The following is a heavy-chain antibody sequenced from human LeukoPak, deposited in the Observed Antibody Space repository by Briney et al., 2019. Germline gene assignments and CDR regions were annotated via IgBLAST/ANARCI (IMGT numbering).Heavy chain of an antibody. CDR2: INPSGGST. V-gene: IGHV1-46*01. CDR1: GYTFTSYY. J-gene: IGHJ4*02. Sequence: ASVKVSCKASGYTFTSYYMHWVRQAPGQGLEWMGLINPSGGSTSYAQKFQGRVTMTRDMSTSTVYMELSSLRSEDTAVYYCARTPYCGGDCYPYYFDYWGQGTLVTVSS. CDR3: ARTPYCGGDCYPYYFDY. D-gene: IGHD2-21*02.